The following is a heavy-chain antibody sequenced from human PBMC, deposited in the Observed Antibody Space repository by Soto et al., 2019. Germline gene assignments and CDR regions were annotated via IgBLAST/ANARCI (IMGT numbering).Heavy chain of an antibody. CDR2: IKSKTDGGTT. Sequence: GESLKISCAASGFTFSNAWMSWVRQAPGKGLEWVGRIKSKTDGGTTDYAAPVKGRFTISRDDSKNTLYLQMNSLKTEDTAVYYCTTGTPRDGYNYFDYWGQGTLVTVSS. CDR3: TTGTPRDGYNYFDY. D-gene: IGHD5-12*01. J-gene: IGHJ4*02. CDR1: GFTFSNAW. V-gene: IGHV3-15*01.